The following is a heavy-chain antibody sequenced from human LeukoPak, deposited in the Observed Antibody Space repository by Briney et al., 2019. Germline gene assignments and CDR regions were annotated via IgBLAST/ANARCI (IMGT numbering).Heavy chain of an antibody. Sequence: PSETLSLTCAVYGGSFSGYYWSWIRQPPGKGLEWIGEINHSGSTNYNPSLKSRVTISVDTSKNQFSLKLSSVTAADTAVYYCARPIIELSWYVWDYWGQGTLVTVSS. J-gene: IGHJ4*02. V-gene: IGHV4-34*01. CDR2: INHSGST. CDR3: ARPIIELSWYVWDY. CDR1: GGSFSGYY. D-gene: IGHD3-16*01.